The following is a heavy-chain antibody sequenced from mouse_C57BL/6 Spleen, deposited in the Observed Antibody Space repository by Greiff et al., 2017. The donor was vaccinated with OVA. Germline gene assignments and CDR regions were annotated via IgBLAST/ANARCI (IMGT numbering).Heavy chain of an antibody. CDR2: ISSGGDYI. J-gene: IGHJ4*01. CDR3: TGYGFYYYAMDY. Sequence: EVKLVESGEGLVKPGGSLKLSCAASGFTFSSYAMSWVRQTPEKRLEWVAYISSGGDYIYYADTVKGRFTISRDNARNTLYLQMSSLKSEDTAMYYCTGYGFYYYAMDYWGQGTSVTVSS. V-gene: IGHV5-9-1*02. CDR1: GFTFSSYA. D-gene: IGHD1-1*01.